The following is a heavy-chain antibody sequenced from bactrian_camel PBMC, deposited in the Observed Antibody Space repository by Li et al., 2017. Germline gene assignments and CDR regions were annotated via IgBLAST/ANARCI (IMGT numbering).Heavy chain of an antibody. CDR1: GYTFNTYS. CDR3: AAKRPGLSLCYPEGHFDY. J-gene: IGHJ6*01. Sequence: HVQLVESGGGSALAGGSVRLSCAASGYTFNTYSWFRQAPGQEREGVAAIDTGDGSTYYLNSVEGRFTISHDNAKSTLYLQMDTLKPEDTATYYCAAKRPGLSLCYPEGHFDYWGQGTQVTVS. V-gene: IGHV3S1*01. CDR2: IDTGDGST. D-gene: IGHD3*01.